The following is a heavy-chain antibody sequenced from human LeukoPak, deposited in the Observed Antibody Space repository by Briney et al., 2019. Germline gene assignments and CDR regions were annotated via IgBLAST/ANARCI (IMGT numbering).Heavy chain of an antibody. V-gene: IGHV3-30*02. CDR3: AKDQCTRTRCDGYPGP. CDR2: VHFDGTTK. CDR1: GFTFSSYG. D-gene: IGHD2-2*03. Sequence: GGSLRLSRAASGFTFSSYGMHWVRQAPGKGLEWVAFVHFDGTTKYSGDSVKGRFTVSRDNSKNILYLQMDSLRPEDTAVYYCAKDQCTRTRCDGYPGPWGQRTLVGVSS. J-gene: IGHJ5*02.